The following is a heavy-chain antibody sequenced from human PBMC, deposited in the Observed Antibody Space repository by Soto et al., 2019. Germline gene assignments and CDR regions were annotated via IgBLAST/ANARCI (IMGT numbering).Heavy chain of an antibody. D-gene: IGHD5-12*01. V-gene: IGHV4-34*01. CDR1: GGSFSGYY. J-gene: IGHJ6*02. CDR3: ARMVGISSGYDIYYYYGMDV. CDR2: INHSGST. Sequence: SETLSLTCAVYGGSFSGYYWSWIRQPPGKGLEWIGEINHSGSTNYNPSLKSRVTISVDTSKNQFSLKLSSVTAADTAVYYCARMVGISSGYDIYYYYGMDVSGQGTKVTGSS.